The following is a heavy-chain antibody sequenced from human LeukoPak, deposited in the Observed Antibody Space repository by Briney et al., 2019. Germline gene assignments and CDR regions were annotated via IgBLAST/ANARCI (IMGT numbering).Heavy chain of an antibody. CDR1: GYIVSGKY. CDR2: IYSGGST. J-gene: IGHJ4*02. D-gene: IGHD4-17*01. CDR3: VTLGPTVTGGFEY. Sequence: GGSLRLSCAVSGYIVSGKYMGWVRQAPGKGLEYLSVIYSGGSTYYIDSVKGRFTISRDNSKNTLYLQMNSLRVEDTAVYYCVTLGPTVTGGFEYWGQGTLVTVSS. V-gene: IGHV3-53*01.